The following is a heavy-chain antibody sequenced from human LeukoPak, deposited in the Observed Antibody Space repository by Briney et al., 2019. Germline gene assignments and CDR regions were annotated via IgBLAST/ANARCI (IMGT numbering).Heavy chain of an antibody. V-gene: IGHV1-2*02. CDR1: GYNFSIHW. CDR3: ARDPARWELLDDY. J-gene: IGHJ4*02. D-gene: IGHD1-26*01. Sequence: ASVKVSCKASGYNFSIHWMHWVRQAPGQGLEWMGWINPNSGGTNYAQKFQGRVTMTRDTSISTAYMELSRLRSDDTAVYYCARDPARWELLDDYWGQGTLVTVSS. CDR2: INPNSGGT.